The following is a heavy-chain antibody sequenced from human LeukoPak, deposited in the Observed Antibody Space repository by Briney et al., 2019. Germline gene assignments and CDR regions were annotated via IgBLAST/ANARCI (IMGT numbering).Heavy chain of an antibody. CDR3: ARGYCSGGSCYLAEYFQH. CDR1: GGTFSSYA. Sequence: ASVKVSCKASGGTFSSYAISWVRQAPGQGLEWMGRIIPILGIANYAQKFQGRVTITAEKSTSTAYMELSSLRSEDTAVYYCARGYCSGGSCYLAEYFQHWGQGTLVTVSS. J-gene: IGHJ1*01. D-gene: IGHD2-15*01. V-gene: IGHV1-69*04. CDR2: IIPILGIA.